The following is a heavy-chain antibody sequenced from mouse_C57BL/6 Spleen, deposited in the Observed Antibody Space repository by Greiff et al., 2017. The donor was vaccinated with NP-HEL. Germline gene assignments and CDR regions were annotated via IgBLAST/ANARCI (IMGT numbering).Heavy chain of an antibody. J-gene: IGHJ3*01. D-gene: IGHD2-5*01. CDR1: GYAFSSSW. Sequence: QVQLQQSGPELVKPGASVKISCKASGYAFSSSWMNWVKQRPGKGLEWIGRIYPGDGDTNYNGKFKGKATLTADKSSSTAYMQLSSLTSEDSAVYFCARGAYYSNDVFAYWGQGTLVTVSA. V-gene: IGHV1-82*01. CDR2: IYPGDGDT. CDR3: ARGAYYSNDVFAY.